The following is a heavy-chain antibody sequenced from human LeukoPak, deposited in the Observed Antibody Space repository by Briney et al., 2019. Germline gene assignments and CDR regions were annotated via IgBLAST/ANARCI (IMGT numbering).Heavy chain of an antibody. CDR1: GYSISSGYY. V-gene: IGHV4-38-2*02. J-gene: IGHJ5*02. D-gene: IGHD5-18*01. CDR3: ARVGYSYDLREQSSPWFDP. Sequence: SETLSLTCTVSGYSISSGYYWGWIRQPPGKGLEWIGSIYHSGSTYYNPSLKSRVTISVDTSKNQFSLKLSSVTAADTAVYYCARVGYSYDLREQSSPWFDPWGQGTLVTVSS. CDR2: IYHSGST.